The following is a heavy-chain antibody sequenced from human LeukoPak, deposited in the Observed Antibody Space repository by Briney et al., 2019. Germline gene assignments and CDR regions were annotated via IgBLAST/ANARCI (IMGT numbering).Heavy chain of an antibody. J-gene: IGHJ6*02. CDR3: ARDRHSSGWYPSYYYYGMDV. D-gene: IGHD6-19*01. Sequence: SETLSLTCAVYGGSFSGYYWSWIRQPPGKGLEWLGEINHSGSTNYNPSLKSRVTISVDTSKNQFSLKLSSVTAADTAVYYCARDRHSSGWYPSYYYYGMDVWGQGTTVTVSS. V-gene: IGHV4-34*01. CDR1: GGSFSGYY. CDR2: INHSGST.